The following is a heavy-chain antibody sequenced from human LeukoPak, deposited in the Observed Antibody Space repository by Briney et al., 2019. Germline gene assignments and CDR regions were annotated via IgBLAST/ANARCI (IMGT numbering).Heavy chain of an antibody. Sequence: SGGSLRLSCAASGFTFSSYGMHWVRQAPGKGLEWVAVIWYDGSNKYYADSVKGRFTISRDNSKNTLYLQMNSLRAEDTAVYYCARDYDYGDYPGYWGQGTLVTVSS. CDR2: IWYDGSNK. D-gene: IGHD4-17*01. V-gene: IGHV3-33*01. CDR3: ARDYDYGDYPGY. CDR1: GFTFSSYG. J-gene: IGHJ4*02.